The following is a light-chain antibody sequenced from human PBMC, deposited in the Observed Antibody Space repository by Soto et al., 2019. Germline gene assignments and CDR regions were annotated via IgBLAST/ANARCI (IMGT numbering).Light chain of an antibody. Sequence: QSALTQPASVSGSPGQSITISCTGTSSDVGGYDFVSWYQHHPDKAPKLIIYEVTNRPSGVSNRFSGSKSGNTASLTISGLQAEDEADYYCCSYAGSTTLYVFGTGTKLTVL. CDR1: SSDVGGYDF. J-gene: IGLJ1*01. CDR3: CSYAGSTTLYV. V-gene: IGLV2-23*02. CDR2: EVT.